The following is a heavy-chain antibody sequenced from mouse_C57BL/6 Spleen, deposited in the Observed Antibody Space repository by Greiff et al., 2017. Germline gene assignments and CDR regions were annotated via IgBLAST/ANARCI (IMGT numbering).Heavy chain of an antibody. CDR3: ATITTVVALDY. J-gene: IGHJ2*01. CDR2: IYPGDGDT. CDR1: GYAFSSSW. V-gene: IGHV1-82*01. D-gene: IGHD1-1*01. Sequence: VQLQQSGPELVKPGASVTISCKASGYAFSSSWMNWVKQRPGKGLEWIGRIYPGDGDTNYNGKFKGKATLTADKSSSTAYMQLSSLTSEDSAVYFCATITTVVALDYWGQGTTLTVSS.